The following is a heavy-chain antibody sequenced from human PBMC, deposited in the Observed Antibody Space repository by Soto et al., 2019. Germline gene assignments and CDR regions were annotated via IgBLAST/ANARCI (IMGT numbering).Heavy chain of an antibody. Sequence: GASVKVSCKASGGTFSSYAISWVRQAPGQGLEWMGGIIPIFGTANYAQKFQGRVTITADESTSTAYMELSSLRSEDTAVYYCARIPPTTVTKYYFDYWGQGTLVTAPQ. D-gene: IGHD4-17*01. CDR3: ARIPPTTVTKYYFDY. CDR2: IIPIFGTA. CDR1: GGTFSSYA. V-gene: IGHV1-69*13. J-gene: IGHJ4*02.